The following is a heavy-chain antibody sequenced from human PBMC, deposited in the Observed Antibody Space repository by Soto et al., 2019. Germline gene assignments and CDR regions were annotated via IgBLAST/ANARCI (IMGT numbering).Heavy chain of an antibody. Sequence: PGGSLRLSCAASGCTVSSNYMSWVRQAPGKGLEWVSVIYSGGSTYFADSVKGRFTISRDNSKNTLYLQMNSLRAEDTAVYYCARDMVRAMDVWGQGTTVTVSS. D-gene: IGHD3-10*01. J-gene: IGHJ6*02. V-gene: IGHV3-66*01. CDR2: IYSGGST. CDR1: GCTVSSNY. CDR3: ARDMVRAMDV.